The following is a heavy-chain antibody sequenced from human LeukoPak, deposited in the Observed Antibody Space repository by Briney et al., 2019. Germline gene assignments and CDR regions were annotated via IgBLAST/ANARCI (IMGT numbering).Heavy chain of an antibody. J-gene: IGHJ6*03. D-gene: IGHD3-16*01. V-gene: IGHV4-34*01. Sequence: SETLSLTCAVYSGSFSGHYWSWIRQPPGKGLEWIGEINHSGSTNYNPSLKSRVTISVDTSKNQFSLKLSSVTAADTAVYYCARETSQKGAHYMDVWGKGTTVTISS. CDR1: SGSFSGHY. CDR2: INHSGST. CDR3: ARETSQKGAHYMDV.